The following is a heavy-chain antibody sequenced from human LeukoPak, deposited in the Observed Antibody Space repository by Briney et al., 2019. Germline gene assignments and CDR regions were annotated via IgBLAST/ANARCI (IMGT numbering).Heavy chain of an antibody. V-gene: IGHV4-34*01. CDR1: GGSFSGYY. J-gene: IGHJ4*02. CDR3: ARDRRAYGSGSYYTPFDY. CDR2: IYYSGST. D-gene: IGHD3-10*01. Sequence: SETLSLTCAVYGGSFSGYYWSWIRQPPGKGLEWIGYIYYSGSTYYNPSLKSRVTISVDTSKNQFSLKLSSVTAADTAVYYCARDRRAYGSGSYYTPFDYWGQGTLVTVSS.